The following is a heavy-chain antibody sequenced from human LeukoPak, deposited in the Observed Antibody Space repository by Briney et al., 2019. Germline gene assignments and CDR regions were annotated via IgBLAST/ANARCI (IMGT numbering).Heavy chain of an antibody. J-gene: IGHJ5*02. Sequence: SETLSLTCTVSGDSLSSSSYYWGWTRQPPGQQLEWIGNIYYSGRMYYNPSLKSRVTISIDTSKNQFYLRLYSVSAADTAVYYCARDGVIAATGWFDPWGRGTLVSVSS. CDR1: GDSLSSSSYY. D-gene: IGHD2-21*01. CDR2: IYYSGRM. CDR3: ARDGVIAATGWFDP. V-gene: IGHV4-39*07.